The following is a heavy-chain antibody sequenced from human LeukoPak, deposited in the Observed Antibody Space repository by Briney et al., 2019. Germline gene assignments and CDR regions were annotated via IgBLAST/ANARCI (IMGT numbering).Heavy chain of an antibody. V-gene: IGHV3-30*04. CDR3: ARDLYSYGPFDL. Sequence: GGSLRLSCAASGFTFGSYTMHWVRQAPGKGLDWVALISYDGSEKSYADSVKGRFTISRHNTKNTLYLQINILRAEDTAVYYCARDLYSYGPFDLWGQGTLVTVSS. J-gene: IGHJ4*02. CDR1: GFTFGSYT. D-gene: IGHD5-18*01. CDR2: ISYDGSEK.